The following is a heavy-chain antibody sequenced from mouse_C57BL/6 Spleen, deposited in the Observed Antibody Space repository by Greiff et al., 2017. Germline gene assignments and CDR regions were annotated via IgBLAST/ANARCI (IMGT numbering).Heavy chain of an antibody. D-gene: IGHD3-1*01. CDR3: ARDRDYVDY. J-gene: IGHJ2*01. CDR1: GYAFSSSW. V-gene: IGHV1-82*01. Sequence: VKLQESGPELVKPGASVKISCKASGYAFSSSWMNWVKQRPGKGLEWIGRIYPGDGDTNYNGKFKGKATLTADKSSSTAYMQLSSLTSEDSAVYFCARDRDYVDYWGQGTTLTVSS. CDR2: IYPGDGDT.